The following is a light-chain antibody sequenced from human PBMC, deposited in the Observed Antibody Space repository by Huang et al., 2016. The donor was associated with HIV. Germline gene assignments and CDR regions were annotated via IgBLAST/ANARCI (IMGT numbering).Light chain of an antibody. V-gene: IGKV1-39*01. CDR2: SAS. J-gene: IGKJ5*01. CDR3: QQGYSALIT. Sequence: DILLTQSPSSLSASVGDRVTITCRASQNINTYLNWYQQNPGKAPNLLIHSASTLQTGVPSRFSGSRSGTDFTLTVNSLQPEDSATYYCQQGYSALITFGQGTRL. CDR1: QNINTY.